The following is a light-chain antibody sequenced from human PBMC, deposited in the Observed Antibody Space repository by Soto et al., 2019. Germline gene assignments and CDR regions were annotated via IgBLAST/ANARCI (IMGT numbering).Light chain of an antibody. CDR1: SSDIGDYGY. V-gene: IGLV2-14*01. J-gene: IGLJ2*01. CDR2: EVT. Sequence: SALTQPASVSGSPGQSITISCTGTSSDIGDYGYVSWYQQHPGKAPKLIIYEVTNRPSGVSTRFSGSKSGNTASLTISGLQAEDEADYYCNSYTNRNSVIFGGGTQLTVL. CDR3: NSYTNRNSVI.